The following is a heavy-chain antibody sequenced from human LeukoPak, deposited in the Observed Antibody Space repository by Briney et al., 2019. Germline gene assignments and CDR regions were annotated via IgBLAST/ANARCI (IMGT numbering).Heavy chain of an antibody. CDR1: GGSISSYY. V-gene: IGHV3-11*04. J-gene: IGHJ4*02. CDR3: ARDHGSYGYSYFDY. Sequence: LSLTCTVSGGSISSYYMSWIRQAPGKGLEWVSYISSSGSTIYYADSVKGRFTISRDNAKNSLYLQMNSLRAEDTAVYYCARDHGSYGYSYFDYWGQGTLVTVSS. CDR2: ISSSGSTI. D-gene: IGHD5-18*01.